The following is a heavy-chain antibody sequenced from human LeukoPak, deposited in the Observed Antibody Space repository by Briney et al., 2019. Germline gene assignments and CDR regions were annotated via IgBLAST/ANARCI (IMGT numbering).Heavy chain of an antibody. CDR1: GGSISSGNYY. Sequence: SETLSLTCTVSGGSISSGNYYWGWIRQPPGKGLEWIGSIYYSGSTYYNPSLKSRVTISVDTSKNQFSLKLNSVTAADTAVYYCARVYYYDSSGYRGYYFDYWGQGTLVTVSS. V-gene: IGHV4-39*01. J-gene: IGHJ4*02. CDR3: ARVYYYDSSGYRGYYFDY. CDR2: IYYSGST. D-gene: IGHD3-22*01.